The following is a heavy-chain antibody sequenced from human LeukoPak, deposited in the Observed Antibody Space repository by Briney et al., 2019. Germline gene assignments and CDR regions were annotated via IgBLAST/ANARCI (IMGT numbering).Heavy chain of an antibody. CDR1: GFTFSSNY. V-gene: IGHV3-66*04. CDR2: IYSGGST. CDR3: ARPYYYDSSGYP. Sequence: GGSLRLSCAASGFTFSSNYMSWVRQALGKGLEWVSVIYSGGSTHYADSVKGRFTISRDNSKNTLYLQMNSLRAEDTAVYYCARPYYYDSSGYPWGQGTLVTVSS. D-gene: IGHD3-22*01. J-gene: IGHJ5*02.